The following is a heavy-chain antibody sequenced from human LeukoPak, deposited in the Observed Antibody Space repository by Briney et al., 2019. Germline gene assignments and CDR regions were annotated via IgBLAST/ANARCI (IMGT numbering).Heavy chain of an antibody. CDR2: ISSSGSTI. CDR3: ARGPSPYYYDSSGYSGIDY. Sequence: GGSLRLSCAASGFTFSSYEMNWVRQAPGKGLEWVSYISSSGSTIYYADSVKGRFTISRDNAKNSLYLQMNSLRAEDTAVYYCARGPSPYYYDSSGYSGIDYWGQGTLVTVSS. J-gene: IGHJ4*02. V-gene: IGHV3-48*03. CDR1: GFTFSSYE. D-gene: IGHD3-22*01.